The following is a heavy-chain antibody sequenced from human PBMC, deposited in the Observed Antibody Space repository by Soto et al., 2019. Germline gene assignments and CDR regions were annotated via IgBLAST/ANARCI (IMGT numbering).Heavy chain of an antibody. CDR3: AHRVRYSGSWGVGWFDS. CDR2: IYWDNDR. J-gene: IGHJ5*01. CDR1: GFSLSNSGVG. D-gene: IGHD2-21*01. V-gene: IGHV2-5*02. Sequence: QITLKESGPTLVEPTQTLTLTCSFSGFSLSNSGVGVGWFRQAPGKALECLGIIYWDNDRRYNPSLKDRLSITNDTSKNQVGVALTDMEPVDTGTYYCAHRVRYSGSWGVGWFDSWGQGTPVTVS.